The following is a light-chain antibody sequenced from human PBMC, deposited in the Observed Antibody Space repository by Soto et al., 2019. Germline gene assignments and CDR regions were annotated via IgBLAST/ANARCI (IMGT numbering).Light chain of an antibody. Sequence: EVVLTQSPGILSLSPGERATLSCRASQGISSTSLGWYQQRPGQAPRLLISAAINRAAGIPDRFSGSGSWTDFTLIIGRLEPEDFAVYYCQHYGTSPPVTFRGGTRVEIK. CDR3: QHYGTSPPVT. CDR2: AAI. J-gene: IGKJ4*01. V-gene: IGKV3-20*01. CDR1: QGISSTS.